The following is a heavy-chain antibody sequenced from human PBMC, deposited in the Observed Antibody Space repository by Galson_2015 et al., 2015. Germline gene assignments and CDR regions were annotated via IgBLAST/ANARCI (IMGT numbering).Heavy chain of an antibody. CDR2: IKQDGGEK. J-gene: IGHJ4*02. Sequence: LRLSCAASGFTFSNYWMSWVRQAPGKGLEWVANIKQDGGEKYYVDSVKGRFTISRDNAKNSLYLQMNSLRAEDTAVYYCASHDYGDYASFDYWGQGTLVTVSS. V-gene: IGHV3-7*03. D-gene: IGHD4-17*01. CDR1: GFTFSNYW. CDR3: ASHDYGDYASFDY.